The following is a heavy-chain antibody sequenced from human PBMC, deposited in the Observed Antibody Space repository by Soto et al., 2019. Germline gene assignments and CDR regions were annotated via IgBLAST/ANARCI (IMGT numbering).Heavy chain of an antibody. D-gene: IGHD2-15*01. CDR2: VFHKGIT. J-gene: IGHJ4*02. Sequence: QVQLQESGPRQVSPSGTLSLICNVYGDSIKSNVWWSWVRQRPGKGLGWIGEVFHKGITYYNPSFASRVTMSVAKSRNQFPLLMHSLTASDTAKYYRARDAAEPGESDRFDKWGQGIMVAVSS. CDR3: ARDAAEPGESDRFDK. V-gene: IGHV4-4*02. CDR1: GDSIKSNVW.